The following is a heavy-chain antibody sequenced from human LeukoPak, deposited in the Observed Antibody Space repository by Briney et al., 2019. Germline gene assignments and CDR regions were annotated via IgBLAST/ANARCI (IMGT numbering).Heavy chain of an antibody. V-gene: IGHV3-7*01. CDR2: IKQDGSEK. J-gene: IGHJ3*02. CDR1: GFTFSSYW. D-gene: IGHD3-3*01. Sequence: GGSLRLSCAASGFTFSSYWMSWVRQAPGKGLEWVANIKQDGSEKYYVDSVKGRFTISRDNAKNSLYLQMNSLRAEDTAVYYCARFPSWSGYWLGGAFDIWGQGTMVTVSS. CDR3: ARFPSWSGYWLGGAFDI.